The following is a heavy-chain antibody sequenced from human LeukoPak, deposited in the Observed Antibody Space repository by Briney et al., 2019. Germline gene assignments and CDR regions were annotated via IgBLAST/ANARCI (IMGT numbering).Heavy chain of an antibody. D-gene: IGHD2-2*01. Sequence: QTLSLTCAISGDSVSNNIATWNWIRQSPSRGLEWLGKTAYRSRWFTDYAVPVKGRITINPDTSKNQFSLELNSVTPEDTAVYYCARDPRYAAGIFFDYWGQGILVTVSS. V-gene: IGHV6-1*01. J-gene: IGHJ4*02. CDR2: TAYRSRWFT. CDR3: ARDPRYAAGIFFDY. CDR1: GDSVSNNIAT.